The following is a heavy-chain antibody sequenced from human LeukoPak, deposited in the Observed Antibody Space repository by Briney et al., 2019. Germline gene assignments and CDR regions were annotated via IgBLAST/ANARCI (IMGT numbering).Heavy chain of an antibody. CDR1: GFTFSNHG. J-gene: IGHJ4*02. V-gene: IGHV3-48*04. CDR2: ISSSGSTI. D-gene: IGHD3-9*01. Sequence: GGSLRLSCAASGFTFSNHGMNWVRQAPGKGLEWVSYISSSGSTIYYADSVKGRFTISRDNAKNSLYLQMNSLRAEDTAVYYCASYDILTGYYHGNYWGQGTLVTVSS. CDR3: ASYDILTGYYHGNY.